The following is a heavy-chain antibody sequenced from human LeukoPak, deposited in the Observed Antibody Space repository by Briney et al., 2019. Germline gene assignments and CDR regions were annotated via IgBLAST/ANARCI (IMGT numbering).Heavy chain of an antibody. Sequence: PSETLSLTCAVYGGSFSGYYWSWIRQPPGKGLEWIGEINHSGSTNYNPSLKSRVTISVDTSKNQFSLKLSSVTAADTAVYYCARYSSSLDWFDPWGQGTLVTVSS. CDR3: ARYSSSLDWFDP. CDR2: INHSGST. D-gene: IGHD6-6*01. CDR1: GGSFSGYY. V-gene: IGHV4-34*01. J-gene: IGHJ5*02.